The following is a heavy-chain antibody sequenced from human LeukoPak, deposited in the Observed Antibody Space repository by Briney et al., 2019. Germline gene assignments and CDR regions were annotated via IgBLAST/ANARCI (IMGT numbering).Heavy chain of an antibody. CDR3: SRGGSSRYSPDAFAI. V-gene: IGHV3-30*14. J-gene: IGHJ3*02. Sequence: GGSLRLSCAASGFTFSSYAMHWVRQARGKGREWVAVISYDGSNKYYADSVKGRFTISRDNSKNTLYLQMTSLRAEDTAVSYCSRGGSSRYSPDAFAIWGQGTMVTVSS. CDR1: GFTFSSYA. CDR2: ISYDGSNK. D-gene: IGHD3-22*01.